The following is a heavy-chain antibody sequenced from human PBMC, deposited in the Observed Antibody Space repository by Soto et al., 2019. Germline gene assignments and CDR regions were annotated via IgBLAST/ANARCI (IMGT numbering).Heavy chain of an antibody. V-gene: IGHV1-18*01. CDR1: GYTFTSYG. CDR2: ISAYNGNT. Sequence: ASVKVSCKASGYTFTSYGISWVRQAPGQGLERMGWISAYNGNTNYAQKLQGRVTMTTDTSTSTAYMELRSLRSDDTAVYYCARAATILRFLEWLNPNLDYYYMDVWGKGTTVTVSS. CDR3: ARAATILRFLEWLNPNLDYYYMDV. D-gene: IGHD3-3*01. J-gene: IGHJ6*03.